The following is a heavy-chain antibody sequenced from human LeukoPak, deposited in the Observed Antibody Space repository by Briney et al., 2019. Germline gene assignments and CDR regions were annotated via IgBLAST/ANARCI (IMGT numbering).Heavy chain of an antibody. CDR3: AREWVGAVRYWDY. J-gene: IGHJ4*02. D-gene: IGHD1-26*01. Sequence: ASVKVSCTASGYTFTSYGISWVRQAPGQGLEWMGIINPSADSTTYAQKFQARVTFTRDTSTSTVYMELSSLRSEDTAVYYCAREWVGAVRYWDYWGQGTLVAVSS. CDR1: GYTFTSYG. CDR2: INPSADST. V-gene: IGHV1-46*01.